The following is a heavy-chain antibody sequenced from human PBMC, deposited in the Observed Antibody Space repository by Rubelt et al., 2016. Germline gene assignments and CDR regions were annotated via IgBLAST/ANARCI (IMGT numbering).Heavy chain of an antibody. V-gene: IGHV4-39*01. J-gene: IGHJ4*02. Sequence: QLQLLESGPGLVKLSETLSLTCTVSGGSISSSSYYWGWIRQPPGKGLEWIGSIYYSGSTYSNPSLKSRVTISVETSKTQFSLKLSSVTAADTAVYYCARGRFLEWLPPDYWGQGTLVTVSS. CDR1: GGSISSSSYY. CDR2: IYYSGST. D-gene: IGHD3-3*01. CDR3: ARGRFLEWLPPDY.